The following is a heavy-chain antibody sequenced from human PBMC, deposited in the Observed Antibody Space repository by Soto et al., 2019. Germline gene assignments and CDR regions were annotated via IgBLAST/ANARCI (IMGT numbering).Heavy chain of an antibody. CDR3: SRSTKRHHLDYYYYGMDV. CDR2: ISSTTNYI. J-gene: IGHJ6*02. Sequence: TGGSLRLSCAASGFTFTRYSMNWVRQAPGKGLEWVSSISSTTNYIYYGDSMKGRFTISRDNAKNSLYLEMNSLRAEDTAVYHCSRSTKRHHLDYYYYGMDVWGQGTTVTVSS. V-gene: IGHV3-21*06. CDR1: GFTFTRYS.